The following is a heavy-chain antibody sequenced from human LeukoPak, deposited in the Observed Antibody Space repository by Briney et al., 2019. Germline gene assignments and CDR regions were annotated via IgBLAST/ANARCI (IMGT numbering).Heavy chain of an antibody. CDR3: ARVGTTVTTSSAFDI. J-gene: IGHJ3*02. CDR2: IYYSGST. Sequence: SETLSLTCTVSGGSISSYYWSWIRQPPGKGLEWIGSIYYSGSTYYNPSLKSRVTISVDTSKNQFSLKLSSVTAADTAVYYCARVGTTVTTSSAFDIWGQGTMVTVSS. D-gene: IGHD4-11*01. V-gene: IGHV4-59*12. CDR1: GGSISSYY.